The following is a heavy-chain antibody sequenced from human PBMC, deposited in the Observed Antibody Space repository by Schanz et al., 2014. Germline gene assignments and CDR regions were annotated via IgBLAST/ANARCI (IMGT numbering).Heavy chain of an antibody. V-gene: IGHV3-9*01. D-gene: IGHD2-2*01. CDR2: ISWNSGSI. J-gene: IGHJ4*02. Sequence: VQLVESGGGLVKPGGSLRLSCTASGFPFNEYGMLWVRQAPGKGLEWVSSISWNSGSIDYADSVKGRFTISRDNAKNSLFLQMNSLSAEDTAVYYCAKVAPAATYLDSWGLGTLVTVSS. CDR3: AKVAPAATYLDS. CDR1: GFPFNEYG.